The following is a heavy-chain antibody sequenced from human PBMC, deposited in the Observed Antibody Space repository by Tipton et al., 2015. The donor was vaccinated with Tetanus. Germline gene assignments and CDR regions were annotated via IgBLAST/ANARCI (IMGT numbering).Heavy chain of an antibody. J-gene: IGHJ4*02. Sequence: SLRLSCEVSGFTLSRFGMNWVRQIPGKGLEWISSISSTSTYIYYATSVEGRFTISRDNAKNSLFLQMNSLRAEDTAIYYCVSGISLDYWGQGTLVTVS. V-gene: IGHV3-21*01. CDR3: VSGISLDY. D-gene: IGHD3-3*02. CDR1: GFTLSRFG. CDR2: ISSTSTYI.